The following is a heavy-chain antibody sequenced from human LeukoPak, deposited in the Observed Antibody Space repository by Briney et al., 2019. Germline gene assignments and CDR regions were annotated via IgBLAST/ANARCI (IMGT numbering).Heavy chain of an antibody. D-gene: IGHD7-27*01. CDR3: ARDSAWGPEFDY. CDR1: GGTFSSYA. J-gene: IGHJ4*02. V-gene: IGHV1-69*05. CDR2: IIPIFGTA. Sequence: SVKVSCKASGGTFSSYAISWVRQAPGQGLEWMGRIIPIFGTANYAQKFQGRVTITTDECTSTAYMELSSLRSEDTAVYYCARDSAWGPEFDYWGQGTLVTVSS.